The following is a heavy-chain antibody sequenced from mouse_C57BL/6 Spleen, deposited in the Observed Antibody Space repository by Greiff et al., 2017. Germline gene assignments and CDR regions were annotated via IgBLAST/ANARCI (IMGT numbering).Heavy chain of an antibody. CDR3: ASNYGSSFAY. CDR2: IWGVGST. J-gene: IGHJ3*01. D-gene: IGHD1-1*01. Sequence: VKLMESGPGLVAPSQSLSITCTVSGFSLTSYGVDWVRQSPGKGLEWLGVIWGVGSTNYNSALNSRLSINKDNSKSQVFLKMNRLHTDDTAMYYCASNYGSSFAYWGQGTLVTVSA. V-gene: IGHV2-6*01. CDR1: GFSLTSYG.